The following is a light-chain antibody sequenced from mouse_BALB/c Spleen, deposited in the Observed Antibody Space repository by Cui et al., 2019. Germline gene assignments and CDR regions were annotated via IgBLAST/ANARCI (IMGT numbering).Light chain of an antibody. Sequence: QIALTQSPALMSASHGEQVTMTCSASQRLSNRYGYQQKPRSSPKPWIYPTSNRVSGVPARFSGRGSGTFYSPTTSSMEAEEAATYYGQQGISNPLTFGAGTKLELK. J-gene: IGKJ5*01. V-gene: IGKV4-68*01. CDR2: PTS. CDR3: QQGISNPLT. CDR1: QRLSN.